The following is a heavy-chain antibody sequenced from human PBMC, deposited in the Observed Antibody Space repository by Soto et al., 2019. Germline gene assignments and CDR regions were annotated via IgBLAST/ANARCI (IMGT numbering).Heavy chain of an antibody. CDR3: ARDAHGDYDYYYYYYMDV. CDR1: GYTFTSYY. V-gene: IGHV1-46*03. CDR2: INPSGGRA. Sequence: QVQLVQSGAEVKKPGASVKVSCKASGYTFTSYYIHWVRQAPGQGLEWMGIINPSGGRANYAQKFQGRVTLTRDTSTSTVYMELSSLRSEDTAVYYCARDAHGDYDYYYYYYMDVWGKGTTVTVSS. D-gene: IGHD4-17*01. J-gene: IGHJ6*03.